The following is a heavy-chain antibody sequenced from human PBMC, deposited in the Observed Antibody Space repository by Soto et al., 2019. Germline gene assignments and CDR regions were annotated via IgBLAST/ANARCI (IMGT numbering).Heavy chain of an antibody. CDR2: IIPIFGTA. Sequence: QVQLVQSGAEVKKPGSSVKVSSKASGGTFSSYAVSWVRQAPGQGLEWMGGIIPIFGTANYAQKFQGRVTITADDFTSTAYMELSSLRAENTAVYYCARDLCIVAPLRLVYRMDVWGQGTTVTVSS. CDR3: ARDLCIVAPLRLVYRMDV. J-gene: IGHJ6*02. D-gene: IGHD6-13*01. CDR1: GGTFSSYA. V-gene: IGHV1-69*12.